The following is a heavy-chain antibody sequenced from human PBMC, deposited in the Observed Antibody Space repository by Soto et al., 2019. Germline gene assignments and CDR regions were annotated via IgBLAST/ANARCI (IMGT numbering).Heavy chain of an antibody. CDR2: IYWDDDK. Sequence: QITLKESGPPLVKPTQTLTLTCTFSGFSLSTSGVSVAWIRQPPGKALEWLALIYWDDDKRYSPSLKTRLTITKDTSRNQVVLTMTDMDPVDTATYYCAQSRLPSTVTPSAEYFQHWGQGTLVTVSS. V-gene: IGHV2-5*02. CDR3: AQSRLPSTVTPSAEYFQH. D-gene: IGHD4-17*01. CDR1: GFSLSTSGVS. J-gene: IGHJ1*01.